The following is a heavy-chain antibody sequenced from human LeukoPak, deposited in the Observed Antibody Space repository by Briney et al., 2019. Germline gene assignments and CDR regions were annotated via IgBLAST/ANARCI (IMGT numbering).Heavy chain of an antibody. D-gene: IGHD6-6*01. CDR3: ARGLAAPADQYYMDV. Sequence: ASVKVSCKASGYTFTSYGISWVRQAPGQGLERMGWISAYNGNTNYAQKLQGRVTMTTDTSTSTAYMELRSLRSDDTAVYYCARGLAAPADQYYMDVWGKGTTVTVSS. V-gene: IGHV1-18*01. CDR2: ISAYNGNT. J-gene: IGHJ6*03. CDR1: GYTFTSYG.